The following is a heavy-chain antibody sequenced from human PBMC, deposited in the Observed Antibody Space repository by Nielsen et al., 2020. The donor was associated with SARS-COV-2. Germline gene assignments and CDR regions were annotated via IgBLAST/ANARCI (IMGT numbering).Heavy chain of an antibody. J-gene: IGHJ4*02. CDR2: VYYSGNT. V-gene: IGHV4-39*01. CDR1: GGSISSNSYY. Sequence: SETLSLTCTVSGGSISSNSYYWGWIRQPPGKGLEWIGSVYYSGNTYYNPSLRSRATISIDTSKSQFFLILNSVTAADTAVYYCASPKSRGYSYGPFDYWGQGILVTASS. CDR3: ASPKSRGYSYGPFDY. D-gene: IGHD5-18*01.